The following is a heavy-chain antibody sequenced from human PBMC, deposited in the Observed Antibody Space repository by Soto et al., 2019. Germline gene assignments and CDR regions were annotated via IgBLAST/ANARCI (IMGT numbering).Heavy chain of an antibody. CDR2: ISAYNGNT. J-gene: IGHJ3*02. CDR3: ASSVYSGYDNGDAFDI. D-gene: IGHD5-12*01. V-gene: IGHV1-18*01. CDR1: GYTFTIYG. Sequence: ASVKVSCKASGYTFTIYGISCVLQSPLQGLEWMGWISAYNGNTNYAQKLQGRVTMTTDTSTSTAYMELRSLRSDDTAVYYCASSVYSGYDNGDAFDIWGQGTMVTVSS.